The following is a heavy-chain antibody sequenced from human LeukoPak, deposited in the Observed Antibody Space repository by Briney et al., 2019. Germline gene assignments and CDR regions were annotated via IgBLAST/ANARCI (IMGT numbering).Heavy chain of an antibody. D-gene: IGHD3-10*01. Sequence: SETLSLTCTASGGSISSYYWSWIRQPPGKGLEWIGYIYYSGSTNYNPSLKSRVTISVDTSKNQFSLKLSSVTAADTAVYYCARAPSVGGLWFGVHYYGMDVWGQGTTVTVSS. CDR1: GGSISSYY. CDR3: ARAPSVGGLWFGVHYYGMDV. J-gene: IGHJ6*02. CDR2: IYYSGST. V-gene: IGHV4-59*01.